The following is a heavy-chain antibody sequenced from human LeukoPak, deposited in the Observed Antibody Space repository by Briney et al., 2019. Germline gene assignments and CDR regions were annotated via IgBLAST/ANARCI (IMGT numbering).Heavy chain of an antibody. D-gene: IGHD3-22*01. J-gene: IGHJ4*02. V-gene: IGHV3-21*01. Sequence: PGGSLRLSCAASGFTFSSYGMHWVRQAPGKGLEWVSSISSSSSYIYYADSVKGRFTISRDNAKNSLYLQMNSLRAEDTAVYYCARVSGYYDSSGYPGYYFDYWGQGTLVTVSS. CDR2: ISSSSSYI. CDR3: ARVSGYYDSSGYPGYYFDY. CDR1: GFTFSSYG.